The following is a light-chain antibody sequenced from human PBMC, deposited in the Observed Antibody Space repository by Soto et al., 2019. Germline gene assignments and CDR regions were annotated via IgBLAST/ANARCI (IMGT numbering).Light chain of an antibody. Sequence: EIVLTQSPGTLSLSLGERATLSCRASQSVTSSYLAWYQQKPGQAPRLLIYGASSRATVIPDRFSGSGSGTDFTLTITRLEPEDVALYCWQHDSSSLTFGGGTKVEIK. J-gene: IGKJ4*01. V-gene: IGKV3-20*01. CDR2: GAS. CDR3: QHDSSSLT. CDR1: QSVTSSY.